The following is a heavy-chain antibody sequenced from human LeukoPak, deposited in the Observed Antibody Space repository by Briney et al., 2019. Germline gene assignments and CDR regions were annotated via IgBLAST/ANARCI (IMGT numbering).Heavy chain of an antibody. CDR3: ARVGCSSTSCYLRNYYYMDV. CDR2: IYYSGST. V-gene: IGHV4-39*07. D-gene: IGHD2-2*01. Sequence: PGGSLRLSCVASGFTFGSYAMSWVRQAPGKGLEWIGSIYYSGSTYYNPSLKSRVTISVDTSKNQFSLKLSSVTAADTAVYYCARVGCSSTSCYLRNYYYMDVWGKGTTVTVSS. CDR1: GFTFGSYA. J-gene: IGHJ6*03.